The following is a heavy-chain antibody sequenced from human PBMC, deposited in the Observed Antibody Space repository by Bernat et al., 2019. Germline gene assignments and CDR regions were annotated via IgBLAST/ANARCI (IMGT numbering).Heavy chain of an antibody. Sequence: QVQLVQSGAEVKKPVASVKVSCKASGYTFTSYGISWVRQAPGQGLEWMGWISAYNGNTNYAQKLQGRVTMTTDTSTSTAYMELRSLRSDDTAVYYCARDLSWPVAVAGTSYFQHWGQGTLVTVSS. CDR3: ARDLSWPVAVAGTSYFQH. V-gene: IGHV1-18*01. D-gene: IGHD6-19*01. J-gene: IGHJ1*01. CDR1: GYTFTSYG. CDR2: ISAYNGNT.